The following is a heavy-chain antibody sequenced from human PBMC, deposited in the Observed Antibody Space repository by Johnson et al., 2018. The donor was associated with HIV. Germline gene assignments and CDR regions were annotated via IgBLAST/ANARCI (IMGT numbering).Heavy chain of an antibody. CDR2: ISYDGSNK. CDR1: AFTFSSYA. CDR3: ASTGSGSDDAFDI. Sequence: QMQLVESGGGLVQPGGSLRLSCAASAFTFSSYAMSWVRQAPGKGLEWVAVISYDGSNKYYADSVKGRFTISRDNSKNTLYLQMNSLRAEDTAVYYCASTGSGSDDAFDIWGQGTMVTVSS. J-gene: IGHJ3*02. V-gene: IGHV3-30-3*01. D-gene: IGHD3-10*01.